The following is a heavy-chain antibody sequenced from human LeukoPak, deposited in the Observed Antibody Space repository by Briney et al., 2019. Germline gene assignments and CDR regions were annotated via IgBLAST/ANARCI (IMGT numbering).Heavy chain of an antibody. J-gene: IGHJ5*02. V-gene: IGHV4-31*03. Sequence: SQTLSLTCTVSGGSISSGGYYWSWIRQHPGKGLEWIGYIYYSGSTYYNPSLKSRVTISVDTSKNQSSLKLSAVTAADTAVYYCARYRTCVVMPHWFDPWGQGTLVTVSS. CDR3: ARYRTCVVMPHWFDP. CDR1: GGSISSGGYY. CDR2: IYYSGST. D-gene: IGHD3-22*01.